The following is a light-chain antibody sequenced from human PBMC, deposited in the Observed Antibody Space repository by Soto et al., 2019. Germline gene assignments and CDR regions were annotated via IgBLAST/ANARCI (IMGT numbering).Light chain of an antibody. V-gene: IGKV1-27*01. CDR2: AAS. CDR1: QGIRNF. CDR3: QKYSSVPV. Sequence: DFQKTESPTSLSAAVGDRVTITCRASQGIRNFVAWYQQKPGKAPKLLIYAASTLQSGVPSRFSGSGSGTDFTLTINSLQPEDVATYSCQKYSSVPVFGPGTKVEIK. J-gene: IGKJ3*01.